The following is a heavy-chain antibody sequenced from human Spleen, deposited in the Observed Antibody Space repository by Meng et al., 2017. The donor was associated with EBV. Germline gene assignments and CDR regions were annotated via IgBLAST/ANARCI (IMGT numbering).Heavy chain of an antibody. Sequence: VELPDAGPGMRNPSQPLSLTCAVSGGSISSGGYYWSWIRQPPGKGLEWIGYIYYSGSTYYNPSLKSRVTISVDMSKNQFSLKLSSVTAADTAVYYCARGGDSDYEHAYWGQGTLVTVSS. CDR2: IYYSGST. CDR1: GGSISSGGYY. J-gene: IGHJ4*02. V-gene: IGHV4-30-4*01. CDR3: ARGGDSDYEHAY. D-gene: IGHD5-12*01.